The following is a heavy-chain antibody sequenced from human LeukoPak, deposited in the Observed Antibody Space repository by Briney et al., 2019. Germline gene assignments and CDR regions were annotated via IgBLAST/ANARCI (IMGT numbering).Heavy chain of an antibody. D-gene: IGHD2-15*01. CDR1: GYTFSSYG. CDR2: ISADNGNT. J-gene: IGHJ6*04. CDR3: ARDCSGGSCYSLARYGMDV. Sequence: GASVKVSCKASGYTFSSYGITWVRQAPGQGLEWVGWISADNGNTNYAQKLQGRVTMTTDTSTTTAYMELRSLTSDDTAVYYCARDCSGGSCYSLARYGMDVWGKGTTVTVSS. V-gene: IGHV1-18*01.